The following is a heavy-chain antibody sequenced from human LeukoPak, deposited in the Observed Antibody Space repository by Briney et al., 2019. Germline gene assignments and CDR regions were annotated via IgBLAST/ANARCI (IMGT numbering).Heavy chain of an antibody. CDR1: GFTFSSYS. V-gene: IGHV3-48*01. Sequence: GGSLRLSCAASGFTFSSYSMNWARQAPGKGLEWVSYISSSSSTIYYADSVKGRFTISRDNAKNSLYLQMNSLRAEDTAVYYCARTMGVYGSGSYAFDIWGQGTMVTVSS. D-gene: IGHD3-10*01. CDR2: ISSSSSTI. CDR3: ARTMGVYGSGSYAFDI. J-gene: IGHJ3*02.